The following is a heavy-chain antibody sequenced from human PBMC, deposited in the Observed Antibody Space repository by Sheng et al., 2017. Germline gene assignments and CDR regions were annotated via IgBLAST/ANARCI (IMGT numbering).Heavy chain of an antibody. D-gene: IGHD6-13*01. Sequence: QMQLQESGPGLGEAFGDPVPHLRCLWWLHQQFNLLLGLDPPAPREGPESIGTIFSSGSTYYSPPFKSRVTMSVDTSKNQFSLRLTSVTATDTAVYYCARRELGTMLDVWGKGTTVTVSS. CDR3: ARRELGTMLDV. CDR1: WLHQQFNLL. CDR2: IFSSGST. V-gene: IGHV4-39*01. J-gene: IGHJ6*03.